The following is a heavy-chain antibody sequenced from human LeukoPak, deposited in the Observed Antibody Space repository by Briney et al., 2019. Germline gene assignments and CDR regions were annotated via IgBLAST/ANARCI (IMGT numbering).Heavy chain of an antibody. J-gene: IGHJ3*02. V-gene: IGHV4-30-4*01. Sequence: SETLSLTCTVSGGSISRGDYYWSWIRQPPGKGLEWIGYIYYSGSTYYNPSLKSRVTISVDTSKNQFSLKLSSVTAADTAVYYCARGAKGDYGDYRADDAFDIWGRGTMVTVSS. CDR1: GGSISRGDYY. CDR2: IYYSGST. D-gene: IGHD4-17*01. CDR3: ARGAKGDYGDYRADDAFDI.